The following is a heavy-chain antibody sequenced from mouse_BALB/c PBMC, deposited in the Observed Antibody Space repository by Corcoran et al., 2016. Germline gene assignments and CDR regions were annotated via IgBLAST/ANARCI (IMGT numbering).Heavy chain of an antibody. D-gene: IGHD2-1*01. V-gene: IGHV1-18*01. Sequence: EVQLQQSGPELVKPGASVKISCKTSGYTFTEYTMHWVKQSDGKSLEWIGGINPNNGGTSYNQKFKGKATLTVDKSSSTGYMELRSLTSEYSAVYYCASDGNYVGWFAYGGQGTLVTGSA. CDR3: ASDGNYVGWFAY. J-gene: IGHJ3*01. CDR1: GYTFTEYT. CDR2: INPNNGGT.